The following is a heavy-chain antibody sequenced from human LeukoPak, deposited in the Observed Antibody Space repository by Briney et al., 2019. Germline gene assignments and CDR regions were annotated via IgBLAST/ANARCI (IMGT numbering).Heavy chain of an antibody. J-gene: IGHJ5*02. CDR1: GYTFTGYH. CDR3: ARDSLRTAIAMAGGNWFDP. CDR2: INPSGGST. Sequence: ASVTVSCKSSGYTFTGYHLHWVRQPPAQGLEGMGIINPSGGSTTYAEKFQGRVTMTRDTSTSTVYMELSSLRSEDTAVYYCARDSLRTAIAMAGGNWFDPWGQGTLVTVSS. V-gene: IGHV1-46*01. D-gene: IGHD6-19*01.